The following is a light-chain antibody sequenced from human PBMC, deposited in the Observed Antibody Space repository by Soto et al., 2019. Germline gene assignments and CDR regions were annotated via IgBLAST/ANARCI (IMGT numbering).Light chain of an antibody. J-gene: IGKJ2*01. CDR3: QQYGHSPQMYA. V-gene: IGKV3-20*01. CDR1: QSVTSNY. Sequence: EIVLTQSPGTLSLSPGERATLSCRASQSVTSNYLAWYQQKPGQAPSLLIYGSSTRAAGVPDRISGSGSGTDFTLTITRLEPKDFAMYYCQQYGHSPQMYAFGQGTKL. CDR2: GSS.